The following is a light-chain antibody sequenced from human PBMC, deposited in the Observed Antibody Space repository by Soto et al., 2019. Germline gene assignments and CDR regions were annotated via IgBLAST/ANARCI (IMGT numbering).Light chain of an antibody. J-gene: IGKJ5*01. CDR3: QQYKNWPPIT. Sequence: EIVLTRSPATLSVSPGERATLSCRASQSINSNLAWYQQKPGQAPRLLSFDASNRADGTPARFSGGGSGTDFTLTITSLQSEDFAVYYCQQYKNWPPITFGQGTRLEIK. CDR2: DAS. V-gene: IGKV3-15*01. CDR1: QSINSN.